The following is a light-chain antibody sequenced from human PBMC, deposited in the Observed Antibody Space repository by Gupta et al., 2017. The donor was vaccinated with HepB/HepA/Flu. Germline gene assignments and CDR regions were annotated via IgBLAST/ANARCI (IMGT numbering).Light chain of an antibody. J-gene: IGKJ4*01. V-gene: IGKV3-15*01. Sequence: EIVLTQSPGTLSPSPGERATLSCRASQNVRRNLAWSQQKPGQPPRLLMYVASTRASTVPARFSGTGSGTDITLTISSLQSEDFGVYFCQRYNDWPLSFGGGTKVEIK. CDR2: VAS. CDR3: QRYNDWPLS. CDR1: QNVRRN.